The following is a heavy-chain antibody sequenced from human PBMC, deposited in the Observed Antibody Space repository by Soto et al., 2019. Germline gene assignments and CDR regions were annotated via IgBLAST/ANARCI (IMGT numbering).Heavy chain of an antibody. CDR2: IYHSGST. Sequence: SETLSPTPTVSGGSVIDGGGYWAWHRQPPGKGLEWIGHIYHSGSTIYNPSLKSRVTISIDTSKSQFSLNLNSMTAADTAVYYCAGYNWNYYFDPWGQGTLVTVSS. CDR3: AGYNWNYYFDP. V-gene: IGHV4-61*08. J-gene: IGHJ5*02. D-gene: IGHD1-7*01. CDR1: GGSVIDGGGY.